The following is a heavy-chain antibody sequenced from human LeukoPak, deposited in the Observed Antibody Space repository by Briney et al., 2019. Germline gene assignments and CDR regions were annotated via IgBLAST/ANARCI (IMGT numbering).Heavy chain of an antibody. CDR3: ARQPRITVFGVVKKGGNWFDP. CDR2: IYTSGST. Sequence: SETLSLTCTVSGGSISSYYWSWIRQPAGKGLEWIGCIYTSGSTNYNPSLKSRVTMSVDTSKNQFSLKLSSVTAADTAVYYCARQPRITVFGVVKKGGNWFDPWGQGTLVTVSS. D-gene: IGHD3-3*01. CDR1: GGSISSYY. J-gene: IGHJ5*02. V-gene: IGHV4-4*07.